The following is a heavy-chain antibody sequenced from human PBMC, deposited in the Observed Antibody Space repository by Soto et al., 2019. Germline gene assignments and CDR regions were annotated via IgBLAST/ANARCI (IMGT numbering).Heavy chain of an antibody. J-gene: IGHJ6*02. CDR3: ARLPLFDYYYHGMDV. CDR2: IYPGDSDT. CDR1: GYSFTSYW. V-gene: IGHV5-51*01. Sequence: GESLKISCKGSGYSFTSYWIGWVRQMPGKGLEWMGIIYPGDSDTRYSPSFQGQVTISADKSISTAYLQWSSLKASDTAMYYCARLPLFDYYYHGMDVWGQGTTVTVSS.